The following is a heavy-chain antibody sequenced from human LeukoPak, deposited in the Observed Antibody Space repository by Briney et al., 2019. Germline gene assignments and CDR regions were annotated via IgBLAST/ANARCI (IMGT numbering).Heavy chain of an antibody. V-gene: IGHV4-38-2*02. CDR2: IYHSGST. D-gene: IGHD3-3*01. J-gene: IGHJ5*02. CDR3: ARKYYDFWSGFNWFDP. CDR1: GYSISSGYY. Sequence: SETLSLTCTVSGYSISSGYYWGWIRQPPGKGLAWIGSIYHSGSTYYNPSLKRRVTISVDTSKNQFSLKLSSVTAADTAVYYCARKYYDFWSGFNWFDPWGQGTLVTVSS.